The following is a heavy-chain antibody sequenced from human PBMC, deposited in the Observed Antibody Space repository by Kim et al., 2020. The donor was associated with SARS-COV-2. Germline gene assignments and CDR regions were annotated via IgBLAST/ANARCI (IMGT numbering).Heavy chain of an antibody. D-gene: IGHD6-6*01. CDR3: ARQKGRSSYYYYGMDV. Sequence: GGSLRLSCAASGFTFSDYYMSWIRQAPGKGLEWVSYISSSSSYTNYADSVKGRFTISRDNAKNSLYLQMNSLRAEDTAVYYCARQKGRSSYYYYGMDVWGQGTPDTVSS. CDR2: ISSSSSYT. V-gene: IGHV3-11*03. CDR1: GFTFSDYY. J-gene: IGHJ6*02.